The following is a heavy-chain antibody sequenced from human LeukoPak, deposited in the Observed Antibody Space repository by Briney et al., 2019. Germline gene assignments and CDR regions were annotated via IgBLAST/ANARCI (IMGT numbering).Heavy chain of an antibody. Sequence: GGSLRLSCAASGFAFSSYAMHWVRQAPGKGLEWVAVISYDGSNKYYADSVKGRFTISRDNSKNTLYLQMNSLRAEDTAVYYCARTYYDFWSGPESAFDIWGQGTMVTVSS. CDR2: ISYDGSNK. V-gene: IGHV3-30-3*01. D-gene: IGHD3-3*01. CDR3: ARTYYDFWSGPESAFDI. J-gene: IGHJ3*02. CDR1: GFAFSSYA.